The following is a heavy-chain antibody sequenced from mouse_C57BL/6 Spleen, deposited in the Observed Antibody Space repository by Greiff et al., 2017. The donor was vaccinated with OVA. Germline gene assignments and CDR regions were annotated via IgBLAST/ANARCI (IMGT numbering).Heavy chain of an antibody. V-gene: IGHV14-2*01. D-gene: IGHD2-1*01. CDR1: GFNIKDYY. J-gene: IGHJ3*01. CDR3: ASDRIYYGNRDGFAY. Sequence: VQLQQSGAELVKPGASVKLSCTASGFNIKDYYMHWVKQRTEQGLEWIGRIDPEDGVTKYAPKFQGKATITADTSSNTAYLQLSSLTSEDTAVYYCASDRIYYGNRDGFAYWGQGTLVTVSA. CDR2: IDPEDGVT.